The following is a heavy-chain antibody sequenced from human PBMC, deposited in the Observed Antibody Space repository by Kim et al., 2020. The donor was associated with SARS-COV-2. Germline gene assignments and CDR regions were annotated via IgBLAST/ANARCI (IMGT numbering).Heavy chain of an antibody. CDR1: GFTFSSYG. CDR2: ISYDGSNK. J-gene: IGHJ4*02. CDR3: AKGIYGDYWDYFDY. V-gene: IGHV3-30*18. Sequence: GGSLRLSCAASGFTFSSYGMHWVRQAPGKGLEWVAVISYDGSNKYYADSVKGRFTISRDNSKNTLYLQMNSLRAEDTAVYYCAKGIYGDYWDYFDYWGQG. D-gene: IGHD4-17*01.